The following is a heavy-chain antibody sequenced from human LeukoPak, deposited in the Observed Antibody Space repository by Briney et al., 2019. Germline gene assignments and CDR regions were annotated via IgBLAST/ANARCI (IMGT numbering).Heavy chain of an antibody. CDR2: INPSGGST. J-gene: IGHJ4*02. CDR3: ARDRARGVVVIRGSLAY. Sequence: ASVKVSCTASGYTFTSYYMHWVRQAPGQGLEWMGIINPSGGSTSYAQKFQGRVTMTRDTSTSTVYMELSSLRSEDTAVYYCARDRARGVVVIRGSLAYWGQGTLVTVSS. V-gene: IGHV1-46*01. D-gene: IGHD3-22*01. CDR1: GYTFTSYY.